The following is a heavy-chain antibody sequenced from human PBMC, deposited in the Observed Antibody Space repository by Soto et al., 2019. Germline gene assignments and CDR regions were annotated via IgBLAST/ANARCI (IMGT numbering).Heavy chain of an antibody. J-gene: IGHJ4*02. D-gene: IGHD4-17*01. CDR1: GGSFSGYY. Sequence: SETLSLTCAVYGGSFSGYYWSWIRQPPGKGLEWIGEINHSGSTNYYPSLKSRVTISVDTSKNPFSLKLSSVTAADTAVYYCARLYGDYVVTYYSDYWGQGTLVTVSS. V-gene: IGHV4-34*01. CDR3: ARLYGDYVVTYYSDY. CDR2: INHSGST.